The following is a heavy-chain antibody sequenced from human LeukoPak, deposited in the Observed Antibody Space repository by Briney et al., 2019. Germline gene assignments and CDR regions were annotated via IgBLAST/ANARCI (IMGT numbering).Heavy chain of an antibody. D-gene: IGHD3-9*01. CDR2: IRSKAYGGTT. J-gene: IGHJ3*02. Sequence: GGSLRLSCTASGSTFGDYAMSWFRQAPGKGLEWVGFIRSKAYGGTTGYAASVKGRFTISRDDSKSIAYLRMNSLKTEDTAVYYCTRDYDILTGYNDAFDIWGQGTMVTVSS. CDR1: GSTFGDYA. V-gene: IGHV3-49*03. CDR3: TRDYDILTGYNDAFDI.